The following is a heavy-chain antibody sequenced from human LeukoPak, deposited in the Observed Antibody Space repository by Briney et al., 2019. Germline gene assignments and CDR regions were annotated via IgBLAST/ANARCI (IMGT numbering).Heavy chain of an antibody. Sequence: GGSLRLSCAASGFTFSSYAMHWVRQAPGKGLEWAAVISYDGSNKYYADSVKGRFTISRDNSKNTLYLEMNSLRPEDTAVYYCARDRRWLQYSDYWGQGTLVTVSS. D-gene: IGHD5-24*01. CDR2: ISYDGSNK. V-gene: IGHV3-30*04. CDR1: GFTFSSYA. J-gene: IGHJ4*02. CDR3: ARDRRWLQYSDY.